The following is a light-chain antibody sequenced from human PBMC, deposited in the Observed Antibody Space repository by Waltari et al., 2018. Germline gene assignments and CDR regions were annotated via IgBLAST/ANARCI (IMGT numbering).Light chain of an antibody. CDR1: NIGRKS. Sequence: YVLTQPPSVSVDPGKTARLTCGGDNIGRKSVKWYQQKPGQAPVLVMFYDSDRPSEIPERFSGSNSGNTATLTISWVEAGDEADYHCQVWDDVTDSGVFGGGTKLTVL. V-gene: IGLV3-21*04. CDR3: QVWDDVTDSGV. J-gene: IGLJ3*02. CDR2: YDS.